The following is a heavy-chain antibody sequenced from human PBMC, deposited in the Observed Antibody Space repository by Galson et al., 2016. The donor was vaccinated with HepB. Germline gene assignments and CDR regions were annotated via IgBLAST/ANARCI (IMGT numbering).Heavy chain of an antibody. J-gene: IGHJ3*01. CDR1: GFTFSTYD. D-gene: IGHD2-8*01. V-gene: IGHV3-13*05. CDR3: AKSNGQLGGEAAFGV. CDR2: IGSDSRP. Sequence: SLRLSCAASGFTFSTYDMHWVRQPVGKSLEWVSTIGSDSRPHYPGSVMGRFTISRENAKNSLYLQMNNLRAGDTAVYYCAKSNGQLGGEAAFGVWGQGTLVTVSS.